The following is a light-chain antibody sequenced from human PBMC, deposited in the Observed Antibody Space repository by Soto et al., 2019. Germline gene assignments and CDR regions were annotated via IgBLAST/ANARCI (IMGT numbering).Light chain of an antibody. CDR1: SSDVGNYKY. CDR3: SSYAGSNNWV. J-gene: IGLJ3*02. Sequence: QSVLTQSPSASGSPGQSVTISCTGTSSDVGNYKYVSWYQQHPGKAPKLMIYEVSKRPSGVPDRLSGSKSGNTASLTVSGLQAEDEADYYCSSYAGSNNWVFGGGTKVTVL. V-gene: IGLV2-8*01. CDR2: EVS.